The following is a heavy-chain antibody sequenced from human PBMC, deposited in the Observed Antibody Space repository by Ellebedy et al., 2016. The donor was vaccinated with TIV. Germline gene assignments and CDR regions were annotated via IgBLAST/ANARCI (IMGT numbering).Heavy chain of an antibody. J-gene: IGHJ5*02. CDR1: GGSITTSSFY. V-gene: IGHV4-39*01. CDR2: IYYSGTT. Sequence: SETLSLTXTVSGGSITTSSFYCGWIRQSPGKGLEWIGSIYYSGTTYYNPSLKSRLTISVDTSKNQFSLKLRSVTAADTAVYYCARHSGRYRQKYNWFDPWGQGTPVTVSS. CDR3: ARHSGRYRQKYNWFDP. D-gene: IGHD6-19*01.